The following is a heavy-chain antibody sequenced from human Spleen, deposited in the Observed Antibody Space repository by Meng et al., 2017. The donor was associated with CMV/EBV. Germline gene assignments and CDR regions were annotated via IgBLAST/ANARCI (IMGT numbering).Heavy chain of an antibody. Sequence: GGSLRLSCAASGFIFSSYNMNWVRQAPGKGLEWVSSISSSSSYIYFADSVKGRFTISRDNAKNSLYLQMNSLRAEDTAVYYCARDMGRELTHWGQGTLVTVSS. J-gene: IGHJ4*02. CDR2: ISSSSSYI. V-gene: IGHV3-21*01. D-gene: IGHD1-26*01. CDR3: ARDMGRELTH. CDR1: GFIFSSYN.